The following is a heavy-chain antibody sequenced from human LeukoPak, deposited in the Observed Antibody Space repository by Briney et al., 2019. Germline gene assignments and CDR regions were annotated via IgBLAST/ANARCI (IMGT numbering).Heavy chain of an antibody. CDR2: IIPIFGTA. D-gene: IGHD2-15*01. Sequence: SVRVSWKASGGTFSSYAISWVRQAPGQGFEWMGGIIPIFGTANYAQKFQGRVTITADEPTSTAYMELSSLRSEDTAVYYCASLSSCSGGSCYVFDYWGQGTLVTVSS. J-gene: IGHJ4*02. V-gene: IGHV1-69*01. CDR1: GGTFSSYA. CDR3: ASLSSCSGGSCYVFDY.